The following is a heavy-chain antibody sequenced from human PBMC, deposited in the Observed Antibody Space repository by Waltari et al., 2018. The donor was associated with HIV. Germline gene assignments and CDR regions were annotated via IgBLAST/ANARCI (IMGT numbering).Heavy chain of an antibody. Sequence: QVQLVQSGAAVKKPGASVKVSCKASGYTLTGYFLHWVRQAPGQGLEWMGRLNPSSGKTNYAQKFQGRVTMTSDTSINTAYMELSSLRSDDTAVYYCARDMGPFNNWGQGTLVTVSS. CDR1: GYTLTGYF. CDR3: ARDMGPFNN. D-gene: IGHD3-16*01. J-gene: IGHJ4*02. CDR2: LNPSSGKT. V-gene: IGHV1-2*06.